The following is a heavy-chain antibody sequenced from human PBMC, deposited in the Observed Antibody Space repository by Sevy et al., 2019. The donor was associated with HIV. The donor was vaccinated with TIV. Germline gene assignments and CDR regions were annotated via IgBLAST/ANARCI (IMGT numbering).Heavy chain of an antibody. Sequence: GGSLRLSCDASGFTFDMYWMQWVRQAPGKGLEWVANIRQDGNEIYYAASVRGRFTISRDNAKGSLYLQMNNLRVEDTATYYCARRYFDLLGQGTLVTVSS. CDR2: IRQDGNEI. CDR1: GFTFDMYW. CDR3: ARRYFDL. J-gene: IGHJ4*02. V-gene: IGHV3-7*03.